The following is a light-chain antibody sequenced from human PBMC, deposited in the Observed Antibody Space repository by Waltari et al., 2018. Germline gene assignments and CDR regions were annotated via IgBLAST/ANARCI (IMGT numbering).Light chain of an antibody. V-gene: IGKV2-30*02. CDR2: KVS. Sequence: DVVMTQSPLSLPVTLGQPASISCKSSQSLVHSDGNSYLAWVQQRPGQSPRRLIYKVSNRESGVPDRFSASGSGTVFTLKIRRVEAEDVGVDYCMKGTHWPPTFGGGTKVEIK. CDR3: MKGTHWPPT. CDR1: QSLVHSDGNSY. J-gene: IGKJ4*01.